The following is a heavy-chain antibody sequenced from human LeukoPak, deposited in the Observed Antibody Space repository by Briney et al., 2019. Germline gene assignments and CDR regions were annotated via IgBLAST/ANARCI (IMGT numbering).Heavy chain of an antibody. CDR3: ARRRDGYYGAFDI. J-gene: IGHJ3*02. Sequence: SETLSLTCTVSGGSISDFYWSWIRQSPGKGLEWIGYINYRWNTNSNPSLKSRVTISVDTSKNQFSLKLSSVTAADTAVYYCARRRDGYYGAFDIWGQGTMVTVSS. CDR1: GGSISDFY. D-gene: IGHD5-24*01. CDR2: INYRWNT. V-gene: IGHV4-59*01.